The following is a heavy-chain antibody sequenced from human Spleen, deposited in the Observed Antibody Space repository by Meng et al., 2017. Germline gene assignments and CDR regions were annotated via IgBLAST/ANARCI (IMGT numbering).Heavy chain of an antibody. D-gene: IGHD3-10*01. CDR1: GYSITGSYN. J-gene: IGHJ6*02. CDR2: IRGKAYGGTT. Sequence: LSLTCAVSGYSITGSYNWGWIRQSPGKGLEWVGFIRGKAYGGTTEYAASVKGRFTISRDDFKSIAFLQMNSLKPEDTAVYYCTRASLTLVRGVTVDYYFGMDVWGQGTTVTVSS. V-gene: IGHV3-49*03. CDR3: TRASLTLVRGVTVDYYFGMDV.